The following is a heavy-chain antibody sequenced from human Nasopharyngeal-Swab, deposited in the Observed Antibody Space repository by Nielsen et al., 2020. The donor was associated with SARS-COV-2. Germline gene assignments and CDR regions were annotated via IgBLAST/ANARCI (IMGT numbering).Heavy chain of an antibody. V-gene: IGHV3-11*06. CDR3: ASRYSSSSPYYYYMDV. CDR1: GFTFSDHY. J-gene: IGHJ6*03. Sequence: GGSLRLSCAASGFTFSDHYMTWTRQAPGKGLEWVLYISPSSSDTNYADSVKGRFTISRDNAKNSLYLQMNSLRAEDTAVYYCASRYSSSSPYYYYMDVCGKGTTVTVSS. CDR2: ISPSSSDT. D-gene: IGHD6-6*01.